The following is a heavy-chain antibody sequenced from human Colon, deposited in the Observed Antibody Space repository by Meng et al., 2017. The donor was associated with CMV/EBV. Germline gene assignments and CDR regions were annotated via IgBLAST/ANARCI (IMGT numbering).Heavy chain of an antibody. CDR3: ARRREMFFDY. D-gene: IGHD5-24*01. V-gene: IGHV3-23*01. CDR1: GFPFSSYG. CDR2: IRGNGVDT. J-gene: IGHJ4*02. Sequence: ETLSLTCAASGFPFSSYGMSWVRQAPGKGLEWVSAIRGNGVDTFYADSVRGRFTISRDNSRNTLYLHMNSLRADDTAVYFCARRREMFFDYWGQGDLVTVSS.